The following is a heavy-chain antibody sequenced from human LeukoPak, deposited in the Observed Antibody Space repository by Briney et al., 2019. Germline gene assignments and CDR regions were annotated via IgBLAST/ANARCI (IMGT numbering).Heavy chain of an antibody. CDR2: IYYSGST. D-gene: IGHD3-22*01. V-gene: IGHV4-39*01. J-gene: IGHJ6*03. CDR3: ARHVVPVAGKALRDYYDSSGYSLLSYYMDV. CDR1: GGSISSSSYY. Sequence: SETLSFTCNVSGGSISSSSYYWGWIRQPPGKGLEWIGSIYYSGSTYYNPSLKSRVTISVDTSKNQFSLKLSSVTAADTAVYYCARHVVPVAGKALRDYYDSSGYSLLSYYMDVWGKGSTVTVSS.